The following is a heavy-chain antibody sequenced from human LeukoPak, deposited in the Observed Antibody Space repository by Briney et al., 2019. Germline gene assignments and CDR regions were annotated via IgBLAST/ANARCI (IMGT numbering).Heavy chain of an antibody. Sequence: GGSLRLSCAASGFTFSRYGMYWVRQAPGKGLEWVTLISYDKSHRYYADSVRGRFTISRDSSKNTLYLQMNSLRAEDTAVYYCASHRHNYYDSSGYYYESAFDIWGQGTMVTVSS. CDR2: ISYDKSHR. D-gene: IGHD3-22*01. CDR1: GFTFSRYG. J-gene: IGHJ3*02. CDR3: ASHRHNYYDSSGYYYESAFDI. V-gene: IGHV3-30*03.